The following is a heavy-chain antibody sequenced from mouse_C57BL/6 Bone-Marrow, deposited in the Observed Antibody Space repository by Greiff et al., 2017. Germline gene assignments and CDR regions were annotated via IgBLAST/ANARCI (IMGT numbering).Heavy chain of an antibody. D-gene: IGHD2-4*01. J-gene: IGHJ3*01. CDR2: ISNGGGST. CDR1: GFTFSDYY. V-gene: IGHV5-12*01. CDR3: ARRHYDYDEFAY. Sequence: DVHLVESGGGLVQPGGSLKLSCAASGFTFSDYYMYWVRQTPEKRLEWVAYISNGGGSTYYPDTVKGRFTISRDNAKNTLYLQMSRLKSEDTAMYYCARRHYDYDEFAYWGQGTLVTVSA.